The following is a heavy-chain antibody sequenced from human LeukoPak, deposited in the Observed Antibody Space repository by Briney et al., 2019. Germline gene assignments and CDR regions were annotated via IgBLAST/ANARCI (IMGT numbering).Heavy chain of an antibody. V-gene: IGHV4-59*01. CDR1: GGSISSYY. D-gene: IGHD5-12*01. J-gene: IGHJ4*02. CDR3: ARGASGYDRGPWSD. Sequence: SETLSLTCTISGGSISSYYWSWLRQPPGKGLEWIGYIHYSGSTNYNPSLKSRVTISVDTSKNQFSLKLNSVTAADTAVYYCARGASGYDRGPWSDWGQGTLVTVSS. CDR2: IHYSGST.